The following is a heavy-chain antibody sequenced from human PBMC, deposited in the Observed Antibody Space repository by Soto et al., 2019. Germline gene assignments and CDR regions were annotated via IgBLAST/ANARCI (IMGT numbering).Heavy chain of an antibody. J-gene: IGHJ4*02. CDR3: ARFSSGSFDY. CDR1: GFTFSSYS. Sequence: GGSLRLSCAASGFTFSSYSMTWVRQAPGKGLEWVAVISYDGSNTYYADSVKGRFTISRDNSKNTLYLQMNSLRAEDTAVYYCARFSSGSFDYWGQGTLVTVSS. CDR2: ISYDGSNT. D-gene: IGHD6-19*01. V-gene: IGHV3-30-3*01.